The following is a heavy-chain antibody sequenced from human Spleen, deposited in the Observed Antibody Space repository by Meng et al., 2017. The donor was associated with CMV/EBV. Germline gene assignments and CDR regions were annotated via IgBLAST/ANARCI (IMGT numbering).Heavy chain of an antibody. CDR3: ARVRRVGATIDY. D-gene: IGHD1-26*01. CDR2: INPNSGGT. CDR1: GYTFTGYY. Sequence: KASGYTFTGYYMHWVRQAPGQGLEWMGWINPNSGGTNYAQKFQGRVTMTRDTSISTAYMELSRLRSDDTAVYYCARVRRVGATIDYWGQGTLVTVSS. J-gene: IGHJ4*02. V-gene: IGHV1-2*02.